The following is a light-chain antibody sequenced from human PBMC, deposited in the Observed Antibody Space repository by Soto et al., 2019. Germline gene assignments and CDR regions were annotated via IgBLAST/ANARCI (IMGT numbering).Light chain of an antibody. CDR1: SSDVGSQNF. V-gene: IGLV2-14*01. CDR2: GVT. CDR3: ISYSNSYTWV. Sequence: QSALTQPASVSGSPGQSITISCTGTSSDVGSQNFVSWHQQHPGKAPKFIIYGVTNRPSGVSDRFSGSKSGDTASLTISGLQADDEADYYCISYSNSYTWVFGGGTKLTVL. J-gene: IGLJ3*02.